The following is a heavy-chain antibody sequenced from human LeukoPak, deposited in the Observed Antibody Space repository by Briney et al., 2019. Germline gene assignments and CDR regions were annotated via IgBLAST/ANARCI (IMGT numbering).Heavy chain of an antibody. CDR2: IIPILGIA. J-gene: IGHJ3*02. V-gene: IGHV1-69*04. CDR1: GGTFSSYA. CDR3: ARFQQWLVRGDAFDI. D-gene: IGHD6-19*01. Sequence: ASVKVSCKASGGTFSSYAISWVRQAPGQGLEWMGRIIPILGIANYAQKFQGRVTITADKSTSTAYMELSSLRSEDTAVYYCARFQQWLVRGDAFDIWGQGTMVTVSS.